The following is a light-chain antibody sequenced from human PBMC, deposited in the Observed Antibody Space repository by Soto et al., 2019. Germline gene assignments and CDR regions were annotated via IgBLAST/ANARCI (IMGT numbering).Light chain of an antibody. CDR3: CSSAPESTYV. J-gene: IGLJ1*01. Sequence: QSARAHPAAVSGSPGQSITISCTGTSDDVGAYNSVSWYQQLPHKAPQVILYKGTQRPSGVSSRFSGSTSGNAASLTISGLQADDEADYFCCSSAPESTYVFGTGTKVTVL. CDR2: KGT. V-gene: IGLV2-23*01. CDR1: SDDVGAYNS.